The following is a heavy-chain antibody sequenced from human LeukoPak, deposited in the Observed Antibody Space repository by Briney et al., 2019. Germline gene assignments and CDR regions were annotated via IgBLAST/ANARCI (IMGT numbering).Heavy chain of an antibody. D-gene: IGHD5-18*01. Sequence: GGSLRLSCTASGFNFSTYWMTWVRQVPGKGLEWVSSISSSSSYIYYADSVKGRFTISRDNSKNTLYLQMNSLRAEDTAVYYCAKDARYNTANIFDYWGQGTLATVSS. CDR3: AKDARYNTANIFDY. V-gene: IGHV3-21*01. CDR1: GFNFSTYW. CDR2: ISSSSSYI. J-gene: IGHJ4*02.